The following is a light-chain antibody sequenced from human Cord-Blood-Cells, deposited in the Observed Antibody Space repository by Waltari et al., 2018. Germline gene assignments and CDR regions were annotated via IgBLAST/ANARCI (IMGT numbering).Light chain of an antibody. J-gene: IGLJ1*01. V-gene: IGLV2-14*01. CDR1: RSDAGGYNY. CDR2: DVS. Sequence: QSALTQPASVSGSPGQSITISCTGTRSDAGGYNYVSCYQQHLGKAPKLMIYDVSNRPSGVSNRFSGSKSGNTASLTISGLQAEDEADYYCSSYTSSSTYVFGTGTKVTVL. CDR3: SSYTSSSTYV.